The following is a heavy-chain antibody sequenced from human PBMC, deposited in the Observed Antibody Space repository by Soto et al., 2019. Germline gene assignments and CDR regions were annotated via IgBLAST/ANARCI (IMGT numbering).Heavy chain of an antibody. CDR2: IYYSGST. D-gene: IGHD3-3*01. Sequence: QVQLQESGPGLVKPSQTLSLTCTVSGGSISSGGYYWSWIRQHPGKGLEWIGYIYYSGSTYYNPSLKSRVIISVDTSKNQFSLKLSSVTAADTAVYYCARVPRITIFGVVITYYFDYWGQGTLVTVSS. J-gene: IGHJ4*02. CDR3: ARVPRITIFGVVITYYFDY. V-gene: IGHV4-31*03. CDR1: GGSISSGGYY.